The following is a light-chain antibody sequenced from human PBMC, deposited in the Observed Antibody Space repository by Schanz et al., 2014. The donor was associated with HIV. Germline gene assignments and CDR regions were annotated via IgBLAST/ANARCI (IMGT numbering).Light chain of an antibody. CDR3: ATWDISRNGPV. Sequence: QSLLTQPPSVSGTPGQSVTISCSGSTSTPERTPVDWYHPLPETAPRLLIRNNDGRPSGVTDRFSGSKSGTSASLVISGLQSEDEADYFCATWDISRNGPVFGGGTKLTVL. CDR2: NND. J-gene: IGLJ2*01. CDR1: TSTPERTP. V-gene: IGLV1-44*01.